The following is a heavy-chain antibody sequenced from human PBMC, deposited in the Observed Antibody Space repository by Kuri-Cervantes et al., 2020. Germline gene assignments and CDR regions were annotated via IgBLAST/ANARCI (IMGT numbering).Heavy chain of an antibody. Sequence: ASVKVSCKASGYTFTSYYMHWVRQAPGQGLEWMGIINPSGGSTSYAQKFQGRVTMTRDTSTSTAYMELSSLRSEDTAVYYCATDQVEWLLLSWGQGTLVTVSS. CDR1: GYTFTSYY. J-gene: IGHJ4*02. CDR3: ATDQVEWLLLS. CDR2: INPSGGST. V-gene: IGHV1-46*01. D-gene: IGHD3-22*01.